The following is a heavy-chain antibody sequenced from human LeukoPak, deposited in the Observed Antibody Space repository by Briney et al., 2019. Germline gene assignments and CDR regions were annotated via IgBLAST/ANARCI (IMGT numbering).Heavy chain of an antibody. J-gene: IGHJ4*02. V-gene: IGHV4-39*01. CDR2: IYHTGST. CDR3: ARRTLEDPFDY. CDR1: GGSISSSSYS. Sequence: PSETLSLTCTVSGGSISSSSYSWGWIRQPPGKGLEWIGTIYHTGSTYFNPSLKSRVTISVDTSKNQFSLKLSSVTAADTAVYYCARRTLEDPFDYWGQGTLVTVSS. D-gene: IGHD1-1*01.